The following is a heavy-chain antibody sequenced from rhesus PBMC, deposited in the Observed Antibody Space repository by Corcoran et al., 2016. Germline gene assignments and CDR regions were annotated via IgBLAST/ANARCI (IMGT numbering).Heavy chain of an antibody. V-gene: IGHV4-127*01. J-gene: IGHJ6*01. Sequence: QVQLKESGPGLVKPSETLSLTCTVSGDSIISGYARRWIRPPPGKGLDWIGYIGGYYIPSRKSRVTISKDTSKNQFSLNLTSVTAADTAVYYCASGLNYGAPNFGLDSWGQGVVVTVSS. CDR1: GDSIISGYA. CDR3: ASGLNYGAPNFGLDS. CDR2: IGG. D-gene: IGHD1-26*01.